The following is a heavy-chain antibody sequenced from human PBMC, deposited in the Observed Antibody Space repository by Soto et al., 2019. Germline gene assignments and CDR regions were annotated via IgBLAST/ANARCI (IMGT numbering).Heavy chain of an antibody. J-gene: IGHJ5*02. Sequence: VQLVESGGGVVQPGRSLRLSCAASGFTFSSYGMHWVRQAPGKGLEWVAVISYDGSNKYYADSVKGRFTISRDNSKNTLYLQMNSLRAEDTAVYYCAKDRPGDSFADNWFDPWGQGTLVTVSS. D-gene: IGHD2-21*02. CDR2: ISYDGSNK. CDR3: AKDRPGDSFADNWFDP. CDR1: GFTFSSYG. V-gene: IGHV3-30*18.